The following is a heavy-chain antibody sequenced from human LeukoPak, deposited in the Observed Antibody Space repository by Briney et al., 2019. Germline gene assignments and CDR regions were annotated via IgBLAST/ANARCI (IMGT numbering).Heavy chain of an antibody. CDR3: VTTAGRTGGTA. CDR2: IKHDGTET. Sequence: GGSLRLSCAASGFTFAAIWMAWVRQAPGKGPEWLAYIKHDGTETNYLDSVKGRFTVSRDNVKNSLFPQMNSLRADDTAVYYCVTTAGRTGGTAWGQGVLVTVSS. J-gene: IGHJ5*02. V-gene: IGHV3-7*03. CDR1: GFTFAAIW. D-gene: IGHD1-1*01.